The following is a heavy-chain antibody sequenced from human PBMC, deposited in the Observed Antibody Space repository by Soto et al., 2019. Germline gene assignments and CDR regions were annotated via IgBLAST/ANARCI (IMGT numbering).Heavy chain of an antibody. J-gene: IGHJ4*01. CDR1: GFFLRDFG. CDR2: IWYDGSNT. Sequence: PGGSLRLSCVASGFFLRDFGMHWVRQAPGKGLEWVSVIWYDGSNTYQGESVKGRFTMSRDISKNTLYLQMDSLRPEDTAVYYCAIGMAGQWHPFDYWGHGTRVTASS. V-gene: IGHV3-33*01. D-gene: IGHD6-19*01. CDR3: AIGMAGQWHPFDY.